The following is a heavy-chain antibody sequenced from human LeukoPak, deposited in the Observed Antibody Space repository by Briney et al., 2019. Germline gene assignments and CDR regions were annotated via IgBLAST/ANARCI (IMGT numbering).Heavy chain of an antibody. CDR1: GGSIGTYY. D-gene: IGHD6-19*01. Sequence: PSETLSLTCTVSGGSIGTYYWSWIRQSPGKGLEWIGYIYYGGGTNYNPPLKSRVTISVDTSKNQFSLKVFSVTAADTAVYYCARVSEVGFASYASAWYWFDPWGQGTLVTVSS. V-gene: IGHV4-59*01. CDR2: IYYGGGT. J-gene: IGHJ5*02. CDR3: ARVSEVGFASYASAWYWFDP.